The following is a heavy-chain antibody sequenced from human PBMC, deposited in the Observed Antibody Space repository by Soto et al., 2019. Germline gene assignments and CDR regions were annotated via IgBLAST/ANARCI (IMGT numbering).Heavy chain of an antibody. Sequence: GGSLRLSCAASGFTFSSYAMSWVRQAPGEGLEWVSAVSRSGDNTYHADSVKGRFTISRDNSKNTLYLQMNSLRVEDTAVYYCAKDFGHYDIFIGYPTFGSWGQGTLVTVSS. CDR3: AKDFGHYDIFIGYPTFGS. V-gene: IGHV3-23*01. CDR1: GFTFSSYA. CDR2: VSRSGDNT. D-gene: IGHD3-9*01. J-gene: IGHJ4*02.